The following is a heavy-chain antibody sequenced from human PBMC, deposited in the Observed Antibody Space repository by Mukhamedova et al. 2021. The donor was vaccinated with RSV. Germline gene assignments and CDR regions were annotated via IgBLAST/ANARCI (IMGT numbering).Heavy chain of an antibody. CDR2: IKSKTDGGTT. J-gene: IGHJ3*02. Sequence: MSWVRQAPGKGLEWVGRIKSKTDGGTTDYAAPVKGRFTISRDDSKNTLYLQMNSLKTEDTAVYYCTTDLPNNAFDIWGQGTMVT. CDR3: TTDLPNNAFDI. V-gene: IGHV3-15*01.